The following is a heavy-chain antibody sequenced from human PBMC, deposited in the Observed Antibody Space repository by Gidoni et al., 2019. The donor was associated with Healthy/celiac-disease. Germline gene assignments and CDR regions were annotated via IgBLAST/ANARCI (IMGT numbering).Heavy chain of an antibody. D-gene: IGHD2-2*01. J-gene: IGHJ4*02. V-gene: IGHV3-23*01. Sequence: EVQLLESGGGLVQPGGSLRLSCAAPGFPFSSYAMSWVRPSPGKGLEWVSAISGSGGSTYYADSVKGRFTISRDNSKNTLYLQMNSLRAEDTAVYYCAKTSAAASIFDYWGQGTLVTVSS. CDR3: AKTSAAASIFDY. CDR1: GFPFSSYA. CDR2: ISGSGGST.